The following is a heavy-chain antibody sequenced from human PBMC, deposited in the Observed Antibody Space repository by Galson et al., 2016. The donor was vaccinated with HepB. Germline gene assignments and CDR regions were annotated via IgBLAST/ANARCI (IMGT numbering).Heavy chain of an antibody. CDR2: ITRSGDAT. D-gene: IGHD3-16*01. Sequence: SLRLSCAASGFSFSNSGMSWVRQAPGRGLEWVSCITRSGDATHYADFVKGRFTISRDNSKSTLYLYMNNLTAGDTAIYYCGKHGGFDYWGQGALVTVSS. J-gene: IGHJ4*02. V-gene: IGHV3-23*01. CDR3: GKHGGFDY. CDR1: GFSFSNSG.